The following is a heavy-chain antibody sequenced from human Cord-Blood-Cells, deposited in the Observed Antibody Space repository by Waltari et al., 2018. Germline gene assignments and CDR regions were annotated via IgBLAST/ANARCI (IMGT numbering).Heavy chain of an antibody. Sequence: QVQLVQSGAEVKKPGASVKVSCKASGYTFTGYYMHWVRQAPGQGLEWMGWINPNSGGTNDAQKFQGRVTMTRDTSISTAYMELSRLRSDDTAVYYRARDRGVVPAAIPFDYWGQGTLVTVSS. CDR2: INPNSGGT. J-gene: IGHJ4*02. CDR1: GYTFTGYY. V-gene: IGHV1-2*02. D-gene: IGHD2-2*02. CDR3: ARDRGVVPAAIPFDY.